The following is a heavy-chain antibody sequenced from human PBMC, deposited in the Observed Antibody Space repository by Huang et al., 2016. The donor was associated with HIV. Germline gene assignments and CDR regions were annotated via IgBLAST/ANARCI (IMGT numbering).Heavy chain of an antibody. CDR3: ARQDGYKTGFFDY. V-gene: IGHV4-39*01. CDR1: GGSISSSTYY. D-gene: IGHD5-12*01. J-gene: IGHJ4*02. CDR2: FYYSGRT. Sequence: QLQLQESGPGLVKPSETLSLICTVSGGSISSSTYYWGWIRQHPGKGLEWIGSFYYSGRTYYNPSLKSRVTISVDTSKNQCSLKLNSVTAADSAVYFCARQDGYKTGFFDYWGQGTLVTVSS.